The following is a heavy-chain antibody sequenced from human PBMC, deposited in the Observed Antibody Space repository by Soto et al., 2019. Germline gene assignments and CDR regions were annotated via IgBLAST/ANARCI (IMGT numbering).Heavy chain of an antibody. CDR3: ARDRRSGYYYGMDV. CDR1: GGTFSSYA. J-gene: IGHJ6*02. V-gene: IGHV1-69*13. D-gene: IGHD2-15*01. CDR2: IIPIFGTA. Sequence: SGKVSCKASGGTFSSYAISWVRQAPGQGLEWMGGIIPIFGTANYAQKFQGRVTITADESTSTAYMELSSLRSEDTAVYYCARDRRSGYYYGMDVWGQGTTVTVSS.